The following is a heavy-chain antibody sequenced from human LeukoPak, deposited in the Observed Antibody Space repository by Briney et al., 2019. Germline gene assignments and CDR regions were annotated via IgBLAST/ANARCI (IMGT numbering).Heavy chain of an antibody. CDR1: GGSFSGYY. D-gene: IGHD1-26*01. CDR2: INHSGST. CDR3: ARDRPPLKYGTGGMDV. J-gene: IGHJ6*02. Sequence: SETLSLTCAVYGGSFSGYYWSWIRQPPGKGLEWIGEINHSGSTNYNPSLKSRVTISVDTSKNQFSLKLSSVTAADTAVYYCARDRPPLKYGTGGMDVWGQGTTVTVSS. V-gene: IGHV4-34*01.